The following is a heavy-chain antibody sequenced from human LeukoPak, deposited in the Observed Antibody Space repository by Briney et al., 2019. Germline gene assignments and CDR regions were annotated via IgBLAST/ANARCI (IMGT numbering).Heavy chain of an antibody. Sequence: SETLSLTCTVSGGSISSYYWSWIRQPPGKGLEWIGYIYSSGSTNYNPSLKSRVTISVDMSKNQFSLKLSSVTAADTAVYYCARPPQINIAMIAFDIWGQGTTVTVSS. CDR2: IYSSGST. CDR1: GGSISSYY. D-gene: IGHD6-13*01. V-gene: IGHV4-4*08. J-gene: IGHJ3*02. CDR3: ARPPQINIAMIAFDI.